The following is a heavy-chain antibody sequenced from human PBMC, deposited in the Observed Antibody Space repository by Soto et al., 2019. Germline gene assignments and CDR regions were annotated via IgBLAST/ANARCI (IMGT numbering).Heavy chain of an antibody. CDR1: GFTFSDXY. D-gene: IGHD6-6*01. CDR3: XXDSSIPDY. V-gene: IGHV3-11*01. J-gene: IGHJ4*02. CDR2: IRRSGSNI. Sequence: GGSLRLSCAASGFTFSDXYMXWIRQAPGKGLEWVSYIRRSGSNIYYADSVKGRFTISRDNAKNSLYLQMNSLRAEDTAVYYCXXDSSIPDYWGQGTLVTVSS.